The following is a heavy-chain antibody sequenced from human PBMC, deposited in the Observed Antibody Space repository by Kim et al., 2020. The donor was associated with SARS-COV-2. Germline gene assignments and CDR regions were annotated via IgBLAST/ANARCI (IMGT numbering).Heavy chain of an antibody. D-gene: IGHD6-13*01. CDR1: GAPMSRYY. J-gene: IGHJ6*03. CDR3: ATSPNYSNNWRSYYYIGV. CDR2: MSDTGNT. Sequence: SETLSLTCSVSGAPMSRYYWNWLRQTPGKGLEWIGYMSDTGNTNYNPSLQSRVSISVDTSKNRISLMLYSVTAADTAVYYCATSPNYSNNWRSYYYIGV. V-gene: IGHV4-59*08.